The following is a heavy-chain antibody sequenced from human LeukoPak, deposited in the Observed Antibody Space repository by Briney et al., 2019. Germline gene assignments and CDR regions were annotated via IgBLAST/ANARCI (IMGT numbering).Heavy chain of an antibody. Sequence: GGSLRLSCAASGFTFSSHGMNWVRQAPGKGLEWVSGISPSGGITYYTDSVKGRFTISRDNSKNTQSLQMNSLKTEDTAVYYCTASDHLYCSSISCHFDYWGQGTLVTVSS. CDR2: ISPSGGIT. D-gene: IGHD2-2*01. J-gene: IGHJ4*02. CDR1: GFTFSSHG. CDR3: TASDHLYCSSISCHFDY. V-gene: IGHV3-23*01.